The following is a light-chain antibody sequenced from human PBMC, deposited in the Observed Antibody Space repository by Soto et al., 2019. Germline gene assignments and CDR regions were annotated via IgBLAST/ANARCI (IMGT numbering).Light chain of an antibody. V-gene: IGKV3-15*01. CDR3: QQYNNWTRAT. J-gene: IGKJ4*01. CDR2: RAS. CDR1: QNITSN. Sequence: IVISVVLSTLAGSPRARVTLSCRASQNITSNLAWYQHKPGQAPRLLMFRASIRATGFPARFSGSGSGTDFNITISSLHSEDSAVYYGQQYNNWTRATFGGGTKV.